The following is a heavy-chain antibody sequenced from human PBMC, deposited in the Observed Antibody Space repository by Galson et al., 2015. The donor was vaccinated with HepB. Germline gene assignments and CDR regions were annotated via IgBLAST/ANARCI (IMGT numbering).Heavy chain of an antibody. CDR1: GYTFTSYD. Sequence: SVKVSCKASGYTFTSYDINWVRQATGQGLEWMGWMNPNSGNTGYAQKFQGRVTMTRNTSISTAYMELSSLRSEDTAVYYCAHSGSYYRDDAFDIWGQGTMVTVSS. V-gene: IGHV1-8*01. D-gene: IGHD1-26*01. CDR3: AHSGSYYRDDAFDI. CDR2: MNPNSGNT. J-gene: IGHJ3*02.